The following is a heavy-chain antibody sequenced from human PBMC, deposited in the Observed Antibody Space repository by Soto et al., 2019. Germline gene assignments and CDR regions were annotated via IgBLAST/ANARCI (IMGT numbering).Heavy chain of an antibody. CDR1: GFTFSSFG. CDR2: IWYDGSKK. Sequence: QVQVVESGGGVVQPGRSLRLSCAASGFTFSSFGMHWVRQAPGKGLEWVSLIWYDGSKKSYGDSVKGRFTISRDNSRNTVYLQMNSLRADDTAVYYCARDASYYSLWSGEYPSRTGMDVWGQGTTVTVSS. CDR3: ARDASYYSLWSGEYPSRTGMDV. V-gene: IGHV3-33*01. J-gene: IGHJ6*02. D-gene: IGHD3-3*01.